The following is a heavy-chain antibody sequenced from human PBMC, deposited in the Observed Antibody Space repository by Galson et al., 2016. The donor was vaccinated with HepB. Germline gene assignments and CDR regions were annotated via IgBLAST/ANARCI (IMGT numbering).Heavy chain of an antibody. V-gene: IGHV3-30-3*01. CDR2: ISFDGSNN. D-gene: IGHD3-16*02. J-gene: IGHJ4*02. Sequence: VRQAPGKGLEWVAVISFDGSNNFYADSVKGRFTISRDNSKNTLYLQMNSLRAEDTAVYYCARDDDYVWGTYRYTRTVPQYYFDYWGQGTLVTVSS. CDR3: ARDDDYVWGTYRYTRTVPQYYFDY.